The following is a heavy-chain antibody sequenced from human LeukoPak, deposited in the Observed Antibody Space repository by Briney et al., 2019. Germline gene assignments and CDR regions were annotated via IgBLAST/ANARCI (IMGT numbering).Heavy chain of an antibody. J-gene: IGHJ6*02. CDR3: ARQVGQRDTTWDV. Sequence: KPSETLSLTCTVSGYSISSGYYWGWIRQPPGKGLEWIGSVYHSGSTYYNPSLKSRVTISVDTSKNQFSLKLSSVTAADTAVYYCARQVGQRDTTWDVWGQGTTVTVSS. D-gene: IGHD2/OR15-2a*01. V-gene: IGHV4-38-2*02. CDR2: VYHSGST. CDR1: GYSISSGYY.